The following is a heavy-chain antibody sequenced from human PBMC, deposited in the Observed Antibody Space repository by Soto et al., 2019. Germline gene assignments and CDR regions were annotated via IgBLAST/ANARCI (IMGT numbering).Heavy chain of an antibody. CDR3: AKLNTVTTGGLDY. V-gene: IGHV3-23*01. CDR2: ISGSGGST. Sequence: EVQLLESGGGLVQPGGSLRLSCAASGFTFSSYAMSWVRQAPGKGLGWVSAISGSGGSTYYADSVKGRFTLSRDNSKNTLYLQMNSLRGEDTAVNYFAKLNTVTTGGLDYWGQGTLVTVSS. CDR1: GFTFSSYA. D-gene: IGHD4-17*01. J-gene: IGHJ4*02.